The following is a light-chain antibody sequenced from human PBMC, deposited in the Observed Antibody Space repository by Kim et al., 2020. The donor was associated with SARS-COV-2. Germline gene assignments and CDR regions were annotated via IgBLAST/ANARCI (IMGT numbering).Light chain of an antibody. V-gene: IGLV3-19*01. CDR2: GKN. CDR3: NSWDSNDNVV. J-gene: IGLJ2*01. CDR1: SLRSYY. Sequence: SSELTQDPAVSVALGQTVRITCQGDSLRSYYATWYQQKPGQAPILVIYGKNNRPSGIPDRFSGSSSGNTASLTIPGTQAGDEPDYYCNSWDSNDNVVFGGGTQRTVL.